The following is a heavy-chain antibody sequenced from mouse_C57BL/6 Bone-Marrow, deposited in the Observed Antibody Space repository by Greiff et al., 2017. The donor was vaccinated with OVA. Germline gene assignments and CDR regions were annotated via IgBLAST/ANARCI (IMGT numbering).Heavy chain of an antibody. J-gene: IGHJ4*01. CDR2: IYPRSGNT. V-gene: IGHV1-81*01. D-gene: IGHD2-4*01. CDR3: ARKGYDYDGYYYAMDY. Sequence: QVQLQQSGAELARPGASVKLSCKASGYTFTSYGISWVKQRTGQGLEWIGEIYPRSGNTYYNEKFKGKATLTADKSSSTAYMELRSLTSEDSAVYYCARKGYDYDGYYYAMDYWGQGTSVTVSS. CDR1: GYTFTSYG.